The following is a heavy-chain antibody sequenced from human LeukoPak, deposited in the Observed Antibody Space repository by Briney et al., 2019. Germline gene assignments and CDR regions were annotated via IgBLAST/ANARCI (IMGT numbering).Heavy chain of an antibody. Sequence: SETLSLTCIVSGGSISSYYWSWLRQPPGKGLEWIGYIYDSGSTNYNPSLKSRVTISVDTSKNQFSLKLSSVTAADTAVYYCACLTTPDAFDIWGQGTMVTVSS. CDR2: IYDSGST. CDR3: ACLTTPDAFDI. CDR1: GGSISSYY. D-gene: IGHD3-22*01. V-gene: IGHV4-59*01. J-gene: IGHJ3*02.